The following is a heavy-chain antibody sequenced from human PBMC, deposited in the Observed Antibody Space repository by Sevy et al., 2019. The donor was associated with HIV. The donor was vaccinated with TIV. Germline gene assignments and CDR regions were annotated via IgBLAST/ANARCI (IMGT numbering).Heavy chain of an antibody. CDR3: ARDHMYYYDTTAYYAGSDY. J-gene: IGHJ4*02. CDR2: INPNGGGT. V-gene: IGHV1-2*02. CDR1: GYTFIGYY. Sequence: ASVKVSCKISGYTFIGYYMHWVRQAPGQGLEWMGWINPNGGGTNYAQKFQGRVTMTSDTSIGTAYMELSGRRSDDTAIYYCARDHMYYYDTTAYYAGSDYWGQGTLVTVSS. D-gene: IGHD3-22*01.